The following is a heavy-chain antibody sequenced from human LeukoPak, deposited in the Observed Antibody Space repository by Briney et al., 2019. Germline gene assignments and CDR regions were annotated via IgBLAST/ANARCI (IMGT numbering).Heavy chain of an antibody. D-gene: IGHD5-12*01. J-gene: IGHJ4*02. V-gene: IGHV3-74*01. Sequence: GSLRLSCAASGFTFSSYWMHWVRQAPGKGLVWVSRINSDGSSTSYADSVKGRLTISRDNAKNTLYLQMNSLRVEDTAVYYCARGDGYAQRDWGQGTLVTVPS. CDR2: INSDGSST. CDR1: GFTFSSYW. CDR3: ARGDGYAQRD.